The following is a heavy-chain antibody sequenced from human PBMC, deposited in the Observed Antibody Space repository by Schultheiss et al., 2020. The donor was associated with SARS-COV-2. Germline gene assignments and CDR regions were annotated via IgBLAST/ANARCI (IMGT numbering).Heavy chain of an antibody. CDR1: GYSFTNYW. Sequence: GESLKISCKGSGYSFTNYWIAWVRQMPGKGLEWMGIIYPDASDIKYSPSFQGQVTISADKSISTAYLQWSSLKASDTAMYYCARFSGYYYYYGMDVWGQGTTVTVSS. D-gene: IGHD3-10*01. CDR3: ARFSGYYYYYGMDV. J-gene: IGHJ6*02. V-gene: IGHV5-51*01. CDR2: IYPDASDI.